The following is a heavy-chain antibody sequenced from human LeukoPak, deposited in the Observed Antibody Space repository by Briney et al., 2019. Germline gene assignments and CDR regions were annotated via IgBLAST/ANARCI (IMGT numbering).Heavy chain of an antibody. Sequence: GGSLRLSCAASGFIFSSFAMGWVRQAPGKGLEWVSTISGSGGSTYYADSVKGRFTISRDNSKNTVYLQMNSLRAEDTAVYYGAKDRSCITDVCHGDIDYWGQGTLVTVSS. CDR2: ISGSGGST. J-gene: IGHJ4*02. D-gene: IGHD2-8*01. V-gene: IGHV3-23*01. CDR3: AKDRSCITDVCHGDIDY. CDR1: GFIFSSFA.